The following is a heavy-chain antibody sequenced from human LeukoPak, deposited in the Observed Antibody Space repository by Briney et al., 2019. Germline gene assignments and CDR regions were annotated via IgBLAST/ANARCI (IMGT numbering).Heavy chain of an antibody. Sequence: ASVKVSCKASGYTFTSYGISWVRQAPGQGLEWMGWISAYAQKFQGRVTMTTDTSTSTAYMELRSLRSDDTAVYYCARRFNYYDSSGYYEGFYFDYWGQGTLVTLSS. CDR2: ISAY. V-gene: IGHV1-18*01. D-gene: IGHD3-22*01. J-gene: IGHJ4*02. CDR3: ARRFNYYDSSGYYEGFYFDY. CDR1: GYTFTSYG.